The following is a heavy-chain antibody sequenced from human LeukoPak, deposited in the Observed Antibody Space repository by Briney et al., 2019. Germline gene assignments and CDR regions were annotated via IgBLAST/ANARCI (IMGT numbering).Heavy chain of an antibody. V-gene: IGHV3-30*19. CDR2: IDYGGSYK. J-gene: IGHJ4*02. CDR3: ARTILPALDY. CDR1: GFTFSTYG. D-gene: IGHD2-2*01. Sequence: PGGSLRLSCAASGFTFSTYGMHWVRQAPGKGLEWVAFIDYGGSYKYYADSAKGRFTISRDNSRNTLYLQMNSLRVEDTAVYYCARTILPALDYWGQGTLVTVPS.